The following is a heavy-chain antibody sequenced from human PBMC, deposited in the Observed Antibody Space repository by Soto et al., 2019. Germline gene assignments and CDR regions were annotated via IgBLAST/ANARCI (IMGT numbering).Heavy chain of an antibody. D-gene: IGHD1-20*01. CDR3: AHRRGGYNWDDGYFDF. CDR1: GFLFSYSGVG. J-gene: IGHJ4*02. V-gene: IGHV2-5*02. Sequence: QITLKESGPTLVEPTQTLTLTCTFSGFLFSYSGVGVGWIRQPPGKALEWLAFTYWDDENRYNPSLKSRLTVLKDTTGSLAGLLLNNMDPVDTATYYCAHRRGGYNWDDGYFDFWGQGILVTVSS. CDR2: TYWDDEN.